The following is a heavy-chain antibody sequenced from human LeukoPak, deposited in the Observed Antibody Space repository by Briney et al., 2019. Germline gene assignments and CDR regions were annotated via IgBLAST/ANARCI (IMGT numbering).Heavy chain of an antibody. D-gene: IGHD1-26*01. Sequence: ASVKVSCKATGYTFTAYYMHWVRQAPGQGLEWMGLINPSGSDTVYAQKFQGRVTMTRDMSTSTDYMELSSLRFDDTAVYYCARDNSVGDTAWWFDPWGQGTLVTVSS. CDR2: INPSGSDT. CDR3: ARDNSVGDTAWWFDP. V-gene: IGHV1-46*01. J-gene: IGHJ5*02. CDR1: GYTFTAYY.